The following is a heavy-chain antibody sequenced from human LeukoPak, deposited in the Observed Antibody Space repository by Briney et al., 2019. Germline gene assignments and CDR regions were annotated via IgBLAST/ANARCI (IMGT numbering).Heavy chain of an antibody. CDR2: INSDGSST. V-gene: IGHV3-74*01. D-gene: IGHD6-13*01. CDR1: GFTFSSYG. J-gene: IGHJ4*02. CDR3: ARSHASYSSNWSFSYYFDY. Sequence: GGSLRLSCAASGFTFSSYGMHWVRQAPGKGLVWVSRINSDGSSTRYADSVKGRFTISRDNAKNTLYLEMNSLRAEDTAVYYCARSHASYSSNWSFSYYFDYWGQGTLVTVSS.